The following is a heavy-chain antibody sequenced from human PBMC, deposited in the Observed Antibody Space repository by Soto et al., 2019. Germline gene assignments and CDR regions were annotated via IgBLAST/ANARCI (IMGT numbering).Heavy chain of an antibody. D-gene: IGHD2-15*01. CDR3: ARFRSGGSLTNPRFDY. Sequence: QVQLQESGPGLVKPSQTLSLTCTVSGGSISSGGYYWSWIRQHPGKGLEWIGYIYYSGSTYYNPSLKSRVTISVDTSKNQFSLKLSSVTAADTAVYYCARFRSGGSLTNPRFDYWGQGTLVTVSS. V-gene: IGHV4-31*03. CDR1: GGSISSGGYY. CDR2: IYYSGST. J-gene: IGHJ4*02.